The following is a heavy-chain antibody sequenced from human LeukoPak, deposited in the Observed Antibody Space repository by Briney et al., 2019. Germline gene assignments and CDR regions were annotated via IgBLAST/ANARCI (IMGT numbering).Heavy chain of an antibody. CDR1: GGSFSGYY. Sequence: PSETLSLTCAVYGGSFSGYYWSWIRQPPGKGLEWIGEINHSGSTNYNPSLKSRVTISVDTSKNQFSLKLSSVTAADTAVYYCARGRGVRGVIDWGQGTTVTVSS. J-gene: IGHJ6*02. D-gene: IGHD3-10*01. CDR3: ARGRGVRGVID. CDR2: INHSGST. V-gene: IGHV4-34*01.